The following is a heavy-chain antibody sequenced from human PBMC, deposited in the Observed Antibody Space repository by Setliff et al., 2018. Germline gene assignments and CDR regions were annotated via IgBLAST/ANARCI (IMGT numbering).Heavy chain of an antibody. CDR1: GGSISSSY. J-gene: IGHJ4*02. Sequence: PSETLSLTCTVSGGSISSSYWGWVRQPPGKGLEWIGSMYYNGDIYYNPSLKSQVTMSVDTSRNQFSLNLTSVTAADTAVYYCARARSLDFDYWGQGMLVTVSS. CDR2: MYYNGDI. CDR3: ARARSLDFDY. V-gene: IGHV4-39*01.